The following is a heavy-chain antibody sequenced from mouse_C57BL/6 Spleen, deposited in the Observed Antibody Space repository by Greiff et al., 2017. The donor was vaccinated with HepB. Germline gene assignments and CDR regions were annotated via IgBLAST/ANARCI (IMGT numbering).Heavy chain of an antibody. CDR1: GYTFTSYW. D-gene: IGHD1-1*01. J-gene: IGHJ2*01. CDR2: IDPSDSYT. Sequence: QVQLQQPGAELVKPGASVKLSCKASGYTFTSYWMQWVKQRPGQGLEWIGEIDPSDSYTNYNQKFKGKATLTVDTSSSTAYMQLSSLTSEDSAVYDCERRGYGSSSHFDYWGQGTTLTVSS. CDR3: ERRGYGSSSHFDY. V-gene: IGHV1-50*01.